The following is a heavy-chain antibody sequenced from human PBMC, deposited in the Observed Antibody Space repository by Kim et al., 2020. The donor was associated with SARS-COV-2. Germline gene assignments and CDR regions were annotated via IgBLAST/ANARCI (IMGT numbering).Heavy chain of an antibody. CDR3: AKDLYGYYLTGAFDI. J-gene: IGHJ3*02. V-gene: IGHV3-9*01. Sequence: GGSLRLSCAASGFTFDDYAMHWVRQAPGKGLEWVSGISWNSGSIGYADSVKGRFTISRDNAKNSLYLQMNSLRAEDTALYYCAKDLYGYYLTGAFDIWGQGTMVTVSS. D-gene: IGHD4-17*01. CDR1: GFTFDDYA. CDR2: ISWNSGSI.